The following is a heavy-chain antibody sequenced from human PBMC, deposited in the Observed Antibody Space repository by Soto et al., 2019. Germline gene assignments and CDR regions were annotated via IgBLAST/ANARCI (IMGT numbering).Heavy chain of an antibody. Sequence: QVHLVQSAAEVKKPGSSVRVSCTVSGGTFGRNTIVWVRQAPEQGLECMGHIVPIFGTFKYAQKFQGGVTFTADESTTTAYMDLSSLTSEDTAVYFCARDLNWALDYWGQGTLVTVSS. CDR3: ARDLNWALDY. V-gene: IGHV1-69*01. D-gene: IGHD7-27*01. CDR1: GGTFGRNT. J-gene: IGHJ4*02. CDR2: IVPIFGTF.